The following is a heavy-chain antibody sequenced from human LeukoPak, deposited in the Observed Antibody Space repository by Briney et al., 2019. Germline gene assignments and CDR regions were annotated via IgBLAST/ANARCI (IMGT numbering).Heavy chain of an antibody. CDR2: ISGYNADT. CDR3: ARDAPYSSSLDWFDP. V-gene: IGHV1-18*01. D-gene: IGHD6-6*01. CDR1: GYTFTTYG. J-gene: IGHJ5*02. Sequence: ASVKVSCKASGYTFTTYGISWVRQAPGQGLEWMGWISGYNADTDYAQKFQGRVTMTTDTSTSTAYMELRTLRSDDTAVYYCARDAPYSSSLDWFDPWGQGTLVTVSS.